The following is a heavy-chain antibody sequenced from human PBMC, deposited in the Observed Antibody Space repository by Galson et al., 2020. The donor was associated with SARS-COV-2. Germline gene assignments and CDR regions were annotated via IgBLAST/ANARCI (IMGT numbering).Heavy chain of an antibody. J-gene: IGHJ4*02. D-gene: IGHD5-12*01. CDR3: ARSRGSGYDWMAY. CDR2: ISSSSSYT. Sequence: GGSLRLSCAASGFTFSDYYMSWIRQAPGKGLEWVSYISSSSSYTNYADSVKGRFTISRDNAKNSLYLQMNSLRAEDTAVYYCARSRGSGYDWMAYWGQGTLVTVSS. CDR1: GFTFSDYY. V-gene: IGHV3-11*06.